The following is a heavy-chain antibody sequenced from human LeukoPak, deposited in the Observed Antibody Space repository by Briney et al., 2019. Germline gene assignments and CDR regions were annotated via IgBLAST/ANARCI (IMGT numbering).Heavy chain of an antibody. J-gene: IGHJ3*02. CDR3: ARYWPGGYKDDAFDI. CDR1: GYTFTGYY. Sequence: ASVKVSCKACGYTFTGYYMHWVRQARGQGGEWMGWMNPNSGGTNYEQKFQGRVTMNRDTYIRTAYMEVRRLRAGDTAVYYCARYWPGGYKDDAFDIWGQGTMVTVSS. CDR2: MNPNSGGT. V-gene: IGHV1-2*02. D-gene: IGHD1-1*01.